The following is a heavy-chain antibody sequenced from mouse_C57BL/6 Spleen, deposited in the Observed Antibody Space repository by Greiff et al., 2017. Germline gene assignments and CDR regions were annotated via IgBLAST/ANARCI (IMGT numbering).Heavy chain of an antibody. V-gene: IGHV3-1*01. D-gene: IGHD1-1*02. Sequence: EVQLQESGPGMVKPSQSLSLTCTVTGYSITSGYDWHWIRHFPGNKLEWMGYISYSGSTNYNPSLKSRISITHDTSKNHFFLKLNSVTTEDTATYYCARGGNMGMMDYWGQGTSVTVSS. J-gene: IGHJ4*01. CDR2: ISYSGST. CDR3: ARGGNMGMMDY. CDR1: GYSITSGYD.